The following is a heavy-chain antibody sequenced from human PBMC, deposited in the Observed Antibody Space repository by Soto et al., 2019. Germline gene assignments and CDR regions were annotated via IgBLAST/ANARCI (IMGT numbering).Heavy chain of an antibody. CDR1: GFTFSSYA. J-gene: IGHJ6*02. D-gene: IGHD3-22*01. CDR3: AKGSAYYYDSSGYYYPEGYYYGMDV. V-gene: IGHV3-23*01. CDR2: ISGSGGST. Sequence: GGSLRLSCAASGFTFSSYAMSWVRQAPGKGLEWVSAISGSGGSTYYADPVKGRFTISRDNSKNTLYLQMNSLRAEDTAVYYCAKGSAYYYDSSGYYYPEGYYYGMDVWGQGTTVTVSS.